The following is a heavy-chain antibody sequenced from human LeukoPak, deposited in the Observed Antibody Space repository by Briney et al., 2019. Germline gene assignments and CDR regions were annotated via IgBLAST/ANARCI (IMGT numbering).Heavy chain of an antibody. J-gene: IGHJ4*02. D-gene: IGHD5-18*01. V-gene: IGHV3-11*06. CDR3: ASRGYSYGPPDY. Sequence: GGSLRLSCAASGFTLSDYYMSWIRQAPGKGLEWVSYISSSSSYTNYADSVKGRFTISRDNAKNSLYLQMNSLRAEDTAVYYCASRGYSYGPPDYWGQGTLVTVSS. CDR1: GFTLSDYY. CDR2: ISSSSSYT.